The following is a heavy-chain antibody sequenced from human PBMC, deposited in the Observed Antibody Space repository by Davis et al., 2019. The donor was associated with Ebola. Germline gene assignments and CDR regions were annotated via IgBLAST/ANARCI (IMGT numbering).Heavy chain of an antibody. CDR3: TGTTVTTDY. Sequence: GGSLRLSCAASGFTFDTYGMSWVRQAPGKGLEWVSVISGRGSTIYYADSVKGRFTISRDNSKNTAYLQMNSLKTEDTAVYYCTGTTVTTDYWGQGTLVTVSS. CDR1: GFTFDTYG. CDR2: ISGRGSTI. V-gene: IGHV3-23*01. J-gene: IGHJ4*02. D-gene: IGHD4-17*01.